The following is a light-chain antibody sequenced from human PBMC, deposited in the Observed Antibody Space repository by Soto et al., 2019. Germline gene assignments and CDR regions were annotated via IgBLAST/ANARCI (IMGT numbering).Light chain of an antibody. V-gene: IGLV2-14*01. CDR2: EVS. CDR1: STNVGGYNY. CDR3: SSYTSSSTYV. J-gene: IGLJ1*01. Sequence: QYALTQPASVSGSPGQSITISCTGTSTNVGGYNYVSWYQQHPGKAPKLMIYEVSNRPSGVSNRFSGSKSGNTVSLTISGLQAEDEADYYCSSYTSSSTYVFGTGTKLTVL.